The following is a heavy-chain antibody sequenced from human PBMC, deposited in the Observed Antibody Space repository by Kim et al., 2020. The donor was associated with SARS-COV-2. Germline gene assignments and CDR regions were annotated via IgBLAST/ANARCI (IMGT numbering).Heavy chain of an antibody. CDR2: IDPSDSYT. V-gene: IGHV5-10-1*01. CDR3: ARRGIQALELGQLDDY. D-gene: IGHD6-6*01. J-gene: IGHJ4*02. CDR1: GYSFTSYW. Sequence: GESLKISCKGSGYSFTSYWISWVRQMPGKGLEWMGRIDPSDSYTNYSPSFQGHVTISADKSISTAYLQWSSLKASDTAMYYCARRGIQALELGQLDDYWGQGTLVTVSS.